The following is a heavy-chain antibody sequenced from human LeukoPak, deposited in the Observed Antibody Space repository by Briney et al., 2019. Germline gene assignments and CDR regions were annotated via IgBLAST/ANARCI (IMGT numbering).Heavy chain of an antibody. CDR1: GGSISSSSYY. D-gene: IGHD3-22*01. J-gene: IGHJ4*02. CDR3: ARVPYRYYYDSSGYYSSGHFDY. V-gene: IGHV4-39*01. CDR2: IYYSGST. Sequence: SETLSLTCTVSGGSISSSSYYWGWIRQPPGKGLEWIGSIYYSGSTYYNPSLKSRVTISVDTSKNQFSLKLSSVTAADTAVYYCARVPYRYYYDSSGYYSSGHFDYWGQGTLVTVSS.